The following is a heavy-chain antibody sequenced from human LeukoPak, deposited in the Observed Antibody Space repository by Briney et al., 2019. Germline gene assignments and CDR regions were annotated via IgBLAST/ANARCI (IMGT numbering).Heavy chain of an antibody. CDR3: ATFPAAGNLSWFDP. CDR1: GGSFSGFY. CDR2: INHSGST. J-gene: IGHJ5*02. D-gene: IGHD6-13*01. V-gene: IGHV4-34*01. Sequence: SETLSLTCAVYGGSFSGFYWSWIRQPPGKGLEWIGEINHSGSTNYNPSLKSRVTISVDTSKNQFSLKLSPVTAADTAVYYCATFPAAGNLSWFDPWGQGTLVTVSS.